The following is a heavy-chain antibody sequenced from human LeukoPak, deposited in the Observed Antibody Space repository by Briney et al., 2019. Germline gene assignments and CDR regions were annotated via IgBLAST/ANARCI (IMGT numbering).Heavy chain of an antibody. Sequence: GESLRLSCAASGFSFSTHWMHWVRQAPGKGLVCVAQINSDGSRTSYADSVKGRFTISRDNAKNTLYLEMISLRAEDTAVYYCGSPTVVARDHWGQGTLVTVSS. CDR2: INSDGSRT. CDR1: GFSFSTHW. D-gene: IGHD3-22*01. J-gene: IGHJ4*02. CDR3: GSPTVVARDH. V-gene: IGHV3-74*01.